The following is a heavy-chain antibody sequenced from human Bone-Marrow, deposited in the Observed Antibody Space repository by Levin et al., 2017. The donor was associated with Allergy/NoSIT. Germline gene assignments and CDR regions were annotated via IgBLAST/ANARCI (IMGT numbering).Heavy chain of an antibody. Sequence: SCAASGFTFSSYEMNWVRQAPGKGLEWVSSISSSGSSIYYADSVRGRFTISRDNAKNSLTLQMNSLRAEDTAVYYCARGIIGDVRVAHKEAFDIWGQGTMVSVSS. J-gene: IGHJ3*02. CDR2: ISSSGSSI. V-gene: IGHV3-48*03. D-gene: IGHD2-8*02. CDR1: GFTFSSYE. CDR3: ARGIIGDVRVAHKEAFDI.